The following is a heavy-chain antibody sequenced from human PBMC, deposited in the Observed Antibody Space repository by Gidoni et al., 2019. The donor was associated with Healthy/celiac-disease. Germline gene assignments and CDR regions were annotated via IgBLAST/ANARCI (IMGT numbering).Heavy chain of an antibody. V-gene: IGHV4-34*01. CDR2: INHSGST. Sequence: QVQLQQWGAGLLKPSETLSLTCAVYGGSFSGYYWSWIRQPLGKGLEWIGEINHSGSTNYNPSLKSRVTISVDTSKNQFSLKLSSVTAADTAVYYCARGPMAFYYYYYYGMDVWGQGTTVTVSS. CDR1: GGSFSGYY. J-gene: IGHJ6*02. CDR3: ARGPMAFYYYYYYGMDV. D-gene: IGHD3-3*02.